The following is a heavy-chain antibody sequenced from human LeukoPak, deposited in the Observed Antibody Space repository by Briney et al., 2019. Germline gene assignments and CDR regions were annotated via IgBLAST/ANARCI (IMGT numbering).Heavy chain of an antibody. CDR3: AGRKEDY. V-gene: IGHV3-7*01. Sequence: GGSLRLSCAASGFTFSSYSMNWVRQAPGKGLEWVANIKQDGSEKNYVDSVKGRFTISRDNAKNSLYLQMNSLRAEDTAVYYCAGRKEDYWGQGTLVTVSS. J-gene: IGHJ4*02. CDR1: GFTFSSYS. CDR2: IKQDGSEK.